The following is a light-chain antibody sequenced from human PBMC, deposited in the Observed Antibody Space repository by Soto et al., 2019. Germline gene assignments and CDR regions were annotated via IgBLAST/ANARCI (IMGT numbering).Light chain of an antibody. J-gene: IGKJ5*01. CDR2: DAS. Sequence: AIQLTQSPSSLSASVGDRVTITCRASQDISNTVAWYQYMPGKGPKLLIYDASSLESGVPSRFISSGCGTRYTLTIRSLKRDHFATYICQKGRSYPITCGQGTRVKVK. V-gene: IGKV1-13*02. CDR3: QKGRSYPIT. CDR1: QDISNT.